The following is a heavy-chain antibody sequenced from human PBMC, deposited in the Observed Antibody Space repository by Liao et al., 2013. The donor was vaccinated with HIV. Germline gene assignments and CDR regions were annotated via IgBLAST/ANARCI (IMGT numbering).Heavy chain of an antibody. CDR1: GGSISSGNYF. V-gene: IGHV4-61*02. Sequence: QVQLQESGPGLVKPSDTLSLTCTVSGGSISSGNYFWTWIRQPAGKGLEWIGRIYFSGNTDYSPSLKSRVTISLDTSKSQFSLNLNSVTAADTAVYYCARGFWGSGLDSWGQGTLVTVSS. J-gene: IGHJ4*02. D-gene: IGHD3-10*01. CDR3: ARGFWGSGLDS. CDR2: IYFSGNT.